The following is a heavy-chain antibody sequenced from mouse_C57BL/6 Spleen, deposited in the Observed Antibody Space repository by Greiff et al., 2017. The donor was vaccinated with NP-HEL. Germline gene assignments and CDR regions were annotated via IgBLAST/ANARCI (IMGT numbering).Heavy chain of an antibody. D-gene: IGHD2-2*01. Sequence: QVQLQQSGPELVKPGASVKISCKASGYAFSSSWMHWVKQRPGKGLEWIGRIYPGDGDTNYNGKFKGKATLTADKSSSTAYMQLSSLTSEDSAVYFCARERMVTTTVPCAYWGQGTLGTVSA. CDR3: ARERMVTTTVPCAY. V-gene: IGHV1-82*01. J-gene: IGHJ3*01. CDR2: IYPGDGDT. CDR1: GYAFSSSW.